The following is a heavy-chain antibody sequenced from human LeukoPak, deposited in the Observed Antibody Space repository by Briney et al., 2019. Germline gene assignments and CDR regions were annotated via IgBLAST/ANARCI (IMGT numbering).Heavy chain of an antibody. V-gene: IGHV3-30*18. J-gene: IGHJ4*02. CDR2: ISYDGSNK. Sequence: PAGGSLRLSCAASGFTFSSYGMHWVRQAPGKGLEWVAVISYDGSNKYYADSVKGRFTISRDNSKNTLYLQMNSLRAEDTAVYYCAKEADGSFDYWGQGTLVTVSS. D-gene: IGHD2-15*01. CDR1: GFTFSSYG. CDR3: AKEADGSFDY.